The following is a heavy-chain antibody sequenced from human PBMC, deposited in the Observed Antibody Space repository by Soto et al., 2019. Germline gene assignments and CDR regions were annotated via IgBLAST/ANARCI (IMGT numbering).Heavy chain of an antibody. CDR3: ARDEEVNYADYGGSDHYYGMDV. CDR1: GGSISSGGYY. CDR2: IYYTGST. D-gene: IGHD4-17*01. Sequence: SETLALTCTVSGGSISSGGYYWSWIRQHPGKGLEWIGYIYYTGSTYYNPSLKSRVTISVDTSKNQFSLRLTSVTAADTAVYYCARDEEVNYADYGGSDHYYGMDVWGQGTTVTVSS. V-gene: IGHV4-31*03. J-gene: IGHJ6*02.